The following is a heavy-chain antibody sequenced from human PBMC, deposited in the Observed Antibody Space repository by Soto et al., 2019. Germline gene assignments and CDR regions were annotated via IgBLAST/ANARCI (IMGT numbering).Heavy chain of an antibody. D-gene: IGHD4-4*01. Sequence: SETLSLTCTVSGGSISSGDYYWSWIRQPPGKGLEWIGYIYYSGSTYYNPSLKSRVTISVDTSKSQFSLKLSSVTAADTAVYYCARYSNYEGWFDPWGQGTLVTVSS. J-gene: IGHJ5*02. CDR1: GGSISSGDYY. V-gene: IGHV4-30-4*01. CDR2: IYYSGST. CDR3: ARYSNYEGWFDP.